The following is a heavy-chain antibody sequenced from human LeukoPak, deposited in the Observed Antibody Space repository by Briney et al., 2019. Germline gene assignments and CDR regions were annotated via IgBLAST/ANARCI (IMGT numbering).Heavy chain of an antibody. J-gene: IGHJ5*02. Sequence: QPGGSLRLSCAASGFTVGSNYMSWVRQAPGKTLEWVSVIYTSGNTYYADSVKGRFTISRDNSKNALYLQMNSLRAEDMAVYYCARVPDGYNLGTYFDPWGQGTLVTVSS. CDR3: ARVPDGYNLGTYFDP. D-gene: IGHD5-24*01. CDR2: IYTSGNT. V-gene: IGHV3-53*01. CDR1: GFTVGSNY.